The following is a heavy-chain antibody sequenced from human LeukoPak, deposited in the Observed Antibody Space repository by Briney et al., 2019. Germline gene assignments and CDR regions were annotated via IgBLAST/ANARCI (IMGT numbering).Heavy chain of an antibody. V-gene: IGHV3-48*03. D-gene: IGHD3-22*01. Sequence: GGSLRLSCAASGFTFSTYNMNWVRQAPGKGLEWVSYISSSGSTIYYADSVKGRFTISRDNAKNSLYLQMNSLRAEDTAVYYCARVRYYDSSGLFDYWGQGTLVTVSS. CDR1: GFTFSTYN. CDR2: ISSSGSTI. CDR3: ARVRYYDSSGLFDY. J-gene: IGHJ4*02.